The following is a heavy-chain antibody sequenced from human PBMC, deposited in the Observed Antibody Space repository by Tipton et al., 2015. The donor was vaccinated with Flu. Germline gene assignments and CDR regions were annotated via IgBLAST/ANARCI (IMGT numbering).Heavy chain of an antibody. CDR3: ARDQKFYDSSGYYYRYFDV. CDR2: IYNVGST. V-gene: IGHV3-53*01. D-gene: IGHD3-22*01. J-gene: IGHJ2*01. Sequence: GSLRLSCAASGITVSDNYMGWVRQAPGRGLEWVSIIYNVGSTYYADSVEGRFTISRDSSRNTLYLQMNSLRAEDTAVYYCARDQKFYDSSGYYYRYFDVWGRGTLVAVSS. CDR1: GITVSDNY.